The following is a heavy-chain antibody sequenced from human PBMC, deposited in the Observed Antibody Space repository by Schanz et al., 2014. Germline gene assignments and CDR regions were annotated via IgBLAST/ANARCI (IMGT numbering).Heavy chain of an antibody. CDR2: MYINSGST. Sequence: EVQLVESGGGLIQPGGSLRLSCAVSGFTVNTNYMSWVRQAPGKGLEWISSMYINSGSTQYADSVKGRFIISRDSSKNTLFLQMNSLRAEDTAVYYCARLATSKSRLGDAVDIWGQGTMVTVSS. V-gene: IGHV3-53*01. J-gene: IGHJ3*02. CDR1: GFTVNTNY. D-gene: IGHD6-6*01. CDR3: ARLATSKSRLGDAVDI.